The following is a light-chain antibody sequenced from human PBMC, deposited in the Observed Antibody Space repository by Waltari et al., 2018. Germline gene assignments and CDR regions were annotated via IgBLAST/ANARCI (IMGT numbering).Light chain of an antibody. V-gene: IGLV2-23*01. CDR2: EGS. CDR1: SRDVGSYNL. J-gene: IGLJ1*01. CDR3: CSYAGSSTYYV. Sequence: QSALTQPASVSGSPGQSITISCTGTSRDVGSYNLASWYQQHPGKAPKLMIYEGSKRPSGVSNRFSGSKSGNTASLTISGLQAEDEADYYCCSYAGSSTYYVFGTGTKVTVL.